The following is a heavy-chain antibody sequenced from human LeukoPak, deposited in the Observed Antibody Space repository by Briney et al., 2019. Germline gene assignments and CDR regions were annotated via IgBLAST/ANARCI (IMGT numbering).Heavy chain of an antibody. CDR2: VFHDGDT. CDR1: GYSISSGYY. D-gene: IGHD1/OR15-1a*01. J-gene: IGHJ3*02. Sequence: SETLSLTCSVSGYSISSGYYWGWIRQTPGRGLEWIGRVFHDGDTHYNPSLKSRVTIAVDTSKNQVYLKLNSVTAADTALYYCARDNNRVLAFEMWGQGTMVTVSS. V-gene: IGHV4-38-2*02. CDR3: ARDNNRVLAFEM.